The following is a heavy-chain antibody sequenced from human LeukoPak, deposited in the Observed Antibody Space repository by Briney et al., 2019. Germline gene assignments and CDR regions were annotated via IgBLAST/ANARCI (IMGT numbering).Heavy chain of an antibody. Sequence: PSETLSLTCTVSGAPISNYYWSWTRQPPGKGLKWIGYIHNTGRTNYNPSLKSRVTISADTSKNQFSLRLSSVTAADTAIYYCARYAATGGPNWFDPWGPGTLVTVSS. J-gene: IGHJ5*02. CDR1: GAPISNYY. CDR2: IHNTGRT. V-gene: IGHV4-59*01. D-gene: IGHD2-15*01. CDR3: ARYAATGGPNWFDP.